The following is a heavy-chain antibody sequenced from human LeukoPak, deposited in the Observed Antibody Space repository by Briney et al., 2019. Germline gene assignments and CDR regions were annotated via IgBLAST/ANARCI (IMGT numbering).Heavy chain of an antibody. J-gene: IGHJ4*02. CDR2: IQYDGSNK. CDR1: GFTFSTYG. CDR3: ARDTYYYDSSGQRGFDY. V-gene: IGHV3-30*02. D-gene: IGHD3-22*01. Sequence: GGSLRLSCAASGFTFSTYGMHWVRQAPGKGLEWVAFIQYDGSNKYYADSVKGRFTISRDNSKNTLFLQMNSLRAEDTAVYYCARDTYYYDSSGQRGFDYWGQGTLVTVSS.